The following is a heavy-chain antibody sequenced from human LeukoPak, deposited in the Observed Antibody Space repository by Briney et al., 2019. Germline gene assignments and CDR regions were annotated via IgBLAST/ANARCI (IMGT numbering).Heavy chain of an antibody. D-gene: IGHD1-26*01. V-gene: IGHV3-21*01. CDR2: ISGSSIYI. CDR3: ATGGVGATSPLFIDY. J-gene: IGHJ4*02. Sequence: GGSLRLSCAASGFTFSGYSLNWVRQAPGKGLEWVSSISGSSIYIYYADSMKGRFTISRDNAKNSLFLQMNSLRAEDTAVYYCATGGVGATSPLFIDYWGQGTLVTVSS. CDR1: GFTFSGYS.